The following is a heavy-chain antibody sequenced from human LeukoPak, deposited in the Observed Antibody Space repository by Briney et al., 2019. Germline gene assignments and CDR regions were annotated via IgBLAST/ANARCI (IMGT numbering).Heavy chain of an antibody. Sequence: HPGGSLRLSCAVSGFTFSSYWMTWVRQAPGKGLEWVANIKEDGSEKNYMDSVKGRFTISRDNAKNSLDLQMNSLRVEDTAFYYCARGGAESKYRHIDYWGQGTLVTVSS. CDR2: IKEDGSEK. CDR1: GFTFSSYW. CDR3: ARGGAESKYRHIDY. J-gene: IGHJ4*02. V-gene: IGHV3-7*01. D-gene: IGHD2-2*01.